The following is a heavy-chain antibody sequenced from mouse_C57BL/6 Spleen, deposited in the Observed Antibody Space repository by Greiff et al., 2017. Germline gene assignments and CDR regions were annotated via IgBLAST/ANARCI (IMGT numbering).Heavy chain of an antibody. CDR2: INPNNGGT. CDR1: GYTFTDYN. D-gene: IGHD1-1*01. V-gene: IGHV1-18*01. J-gene: IGHJ1*03. CDR3: ARRVYYGSSLDWYFDV. Sequence: VQLKESGPELVKPGASVKIPCKASGYTFTDYNMDWVKQSHGKSLEWIGDINPNNGGTIYNQKFKGKATLTVDKSSSTAYMELRSLTSEDTAVYYCARRVYYGSSLDWYFDVWGTGTTVTVSS.